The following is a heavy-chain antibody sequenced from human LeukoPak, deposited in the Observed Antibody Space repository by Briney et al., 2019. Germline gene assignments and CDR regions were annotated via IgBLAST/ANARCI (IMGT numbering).Heavy chain of an antibody. CDR2: IDPSDSYT. D-gene: IGHD6-13*01. J-gene: IGHJ4*02. CDR1: GYSFTTYW. V-gene: IGHV5-10-1*01. CDR3: ARHAKAYGSSCDY. Sequence: GESLKISCKGSGYSFTTYWISWVRQMPGKGLEWMGRIDPSDSYTNYSPSFQGHVTISADKSFSTAYLQWTSLEASDTAMYYCARHAKAYGSSCDYWGQGTLVTVSS.